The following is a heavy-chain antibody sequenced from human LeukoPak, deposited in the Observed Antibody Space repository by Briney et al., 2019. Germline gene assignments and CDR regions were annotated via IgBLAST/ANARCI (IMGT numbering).Heavy chain of an antibody. CDR2: IYYSGST. J-gene: IGHJ4*02. Sequence: SETLSLTCTVSGGSISSSSYYWGWIRQPPGKGLEWIGSIYYSGSTYYNPSLKSRVTISVDTSKNQFSLKLSSVTAADTAVYYCASAIGYSSGWYGGLDWGQGTLVTVSS. CDR3: ASAIGYSSGWYGGLD. D-gene: IGHD6-19*01. V-gene: IGHV4-39*07. CDR1: GGSISSSSYY.